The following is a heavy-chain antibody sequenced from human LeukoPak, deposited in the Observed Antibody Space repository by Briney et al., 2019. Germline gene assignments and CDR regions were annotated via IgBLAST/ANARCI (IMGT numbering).Heavy chain of an antibody. CDR3: ARGSSSWYYLDY. Sequence: GGSLRLSCAASGFTFSSYGMNWVRQAPGKGLEWVSFISSSSSYIYYADSVKGRFTISRDNAKNSLYLQMNSLRVEDTAVYYCARGSSSWYYLDYWGQGTLVTVSS. J-gene: IGHJ4*02. CDR2: ISSSSSYI. CDR1: GFTFSSYG. D-gene: IGHD6-13*01. V-gene: IGHV3-21*01.